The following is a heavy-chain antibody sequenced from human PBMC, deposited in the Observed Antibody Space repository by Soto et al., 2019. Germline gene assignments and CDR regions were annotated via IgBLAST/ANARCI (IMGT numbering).Heavy chain of an antibody. CDR2: IFTDNGDT. J-gene: IGHJ6*02. Sequence: ASVKVSFKASGYTFTANAMHWVRQVPGQRFEWMGWIFTDNGDTVYSQNFQGRVTITRDTSASTAYMEVSSLRPEDTAVYYCARGKGMEENYYYYGMDIWGQGTTVTVSS. V-gene: IGHV1-3*04. CDR1: GYTFTANA. D-gene: IGHD1-1*01. CDR3: ARGKGMEENYYYYGMDI.